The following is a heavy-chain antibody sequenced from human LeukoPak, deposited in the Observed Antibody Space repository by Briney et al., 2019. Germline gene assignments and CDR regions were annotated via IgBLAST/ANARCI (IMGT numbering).Heavy chain of an antibody. CDR1: GFTFSSYS. CDR3: AKHLRATNTYIFFGLDV. CDR2: ISSSSSYI. Sequence: GGSLRLSCAASGFTFSSYSMNWVRQAPGKGLEWVSSISSSSSYIYYADSVKGRFTISRDNAKNSLYLQMTSLRPEDTALYYCAKHLRATNTYIFFGLDVWGQGTTVTVSS. J-gene: IGHJ6*02. D-gene: IGHD1-26*01. V-gene: IGHV3-21*04.